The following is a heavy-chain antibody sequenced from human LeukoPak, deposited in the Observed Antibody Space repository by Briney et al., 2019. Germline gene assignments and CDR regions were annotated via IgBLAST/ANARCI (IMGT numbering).Heavy chain of an antibody. Sequence: SVKVSCKASGGTFSSYAISWVRQAPGQGLEWMGGIIPIFGTANYAQKFQGRVTITADESTSTAYMELSSLRSEDTAVYYCARDGYCIGGSCSRVYFDYWGQGTLVTVSS. CDR1: GGTFSSYA. J-gene: IGHJ4*02. CDR2: IIPIFGTA. CDR3: ARDGYCIGGSCSRVYFDY. V-gene: IGHV1-69*13. D-gene: IGHD2-15*01.